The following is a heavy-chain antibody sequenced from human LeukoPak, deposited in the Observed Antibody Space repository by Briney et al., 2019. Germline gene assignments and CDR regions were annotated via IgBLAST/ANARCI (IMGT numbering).Heavy chain of an antibody. J-gene: IGHJ4*02. D-gene: IGHD6-13*01. CDR3: ATGVHGIAAAGDYYFDY. CDR2: ISYDGSNK. V-gene: IGHV3-30*03. Sequence: PGGSLRLSCAASGFTFSSYGMHWVRQAPGKGLEWVAVISYDGSNKYYADSVKGRFTISRDNSKNTLYLQMNSLRAEDTAVYYCATGVHGIAAAGDYYFDYWGQGTLSPSPQ. CDR1: GFTFSSYG.